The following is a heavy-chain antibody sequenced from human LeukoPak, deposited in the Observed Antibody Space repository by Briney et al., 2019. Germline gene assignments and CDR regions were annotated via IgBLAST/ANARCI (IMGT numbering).Heavy chain of an antibody. CDR1: GGYFSGYY. Sequence: SETLSLTCAVYGGYFSGYYWSWIRQPPGKGLEWIGEINHSGSTNYNPSLKSRVTISVDTSKNQFSLKLSSVTAADTAVYYCARSPTSFIPFDYWGQGTLVTVSS. D-gene: IGHD3-16*02. CDR3: ARSPTSFIPFDY. J-gene: IGHJ4*02. V-gene: IGHV4-34*01. CDR2: INHSGST.